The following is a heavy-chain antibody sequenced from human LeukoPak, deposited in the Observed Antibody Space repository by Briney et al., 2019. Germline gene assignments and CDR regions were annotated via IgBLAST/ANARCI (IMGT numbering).Heavy chain of an antibody. V-gene: IGHV4-59*02. CDR3: ARAGSSWSFDY. J-gene: IGHJ4*02. Sequence: SETLSLTCTVSGDSVSSYYWSWIRQPPGKGLEWIGYIYYSGSTNYNPSLKGRVTTSVGTSKNQFSLKLTSVTAADTAVYYCARAGSSWSFDYWGQGTLVTVSS. CDR2: IYYSGST. CDR1: GDSVSSYY. D-gene: IGHD6-13*01.